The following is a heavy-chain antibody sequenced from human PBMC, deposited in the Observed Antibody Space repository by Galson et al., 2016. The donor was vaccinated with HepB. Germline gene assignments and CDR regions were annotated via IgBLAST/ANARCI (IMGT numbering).Heavy chain of an antibody. D-gene: IGHD3-9*01. J-gene: IGHJ3*01. CDR1: RFHFSMYA. CDR3: ARGTDIWTGYSDHFSAAFDV. Sequence: SLRLSCAASRFHFSMYAMHWVRQAPGKGLEWVAMIWREGIRTFYADSVKGRFTISRDNSIYTSYLQMSSLRVEDTAVYYCARGTDIWTGYSDHFSAAFDVWGQGTMVTVSS. V-gene: IGHV3-33*01. CDR2: IWREGIRT.